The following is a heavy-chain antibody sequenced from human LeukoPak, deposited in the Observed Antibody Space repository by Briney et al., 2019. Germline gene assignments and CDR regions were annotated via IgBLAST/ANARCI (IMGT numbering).Heavy chain of an antibody. CDR2: ISSSSTYT. Sequence: PGGSLRLPCAASGFTFSDYYMSWIRQAPGKGLEWVSYISSSSTYTTYADSVKGRFSISRDNAKNSLYLQMNSLRAEDTAVYKCAKGPTIFGVVIMRNYYYGMDVWGQGATVTVSS. CDR3: AKGPTIFGVVIMRNYYYGMDV. J-gene: IGHJ6*02. CDR1: GFTFSDYY. V-gene: IGHV3-11*05. D-gene: IGHD3-3*01.